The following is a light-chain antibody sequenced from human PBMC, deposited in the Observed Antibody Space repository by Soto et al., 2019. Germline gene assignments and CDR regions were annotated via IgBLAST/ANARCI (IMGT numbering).Light chain of an antibody. Sequence: DIQMTQSPSSLSASVGDRVTITCRASQGISNYLAWYQQIPGKVPKLLISAASTLQSVVPSRFSGSGSGTDFTLTISRLQPEDVATYYCQKYTNVPAFGGGTKVEIK. V-gene: IGKV1-27*01. CDR2: AAS. CDR1: QGISNY. CDR3: QKYTNVPA. J-gene: IGKJ4*01.